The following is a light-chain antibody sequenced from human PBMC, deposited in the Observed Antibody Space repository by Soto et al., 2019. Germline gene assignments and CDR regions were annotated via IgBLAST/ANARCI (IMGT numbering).Light chain of an antibody. V-gene: IGLV1-44*01. CDR2: GNN. CDR3: AAWDDSLNGVV. CDR1: NSNIGINT. J-gene: IGLJ2*01. Sequence: QSVLTQPPSASGTPGQRVIISCSGSNSNIGINTVNWYQQLPGTAPKLLNYGNNQRPSGVPDRFSGSKSDTSASLAISGLQSEDEADYYCAAWDDSLNGVVFGGGTKVTVL.